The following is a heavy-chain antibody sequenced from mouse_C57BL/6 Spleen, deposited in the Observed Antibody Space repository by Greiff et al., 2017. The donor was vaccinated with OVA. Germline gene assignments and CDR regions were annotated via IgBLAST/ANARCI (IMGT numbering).Heavy chain of an antibody. V-gene: IGHV5-17*01. CDR2: ISSGSSTI. CDR3: AKGSYSNYYAMDY. D-gene: IGHD2-5*01. CDR1: GFTFSDYG. Sequence: EVKLMESGGGLVKPGGSLKLSCAASGFTFSDYGMHWVRQAPEKGLEWVAYISSGSSTIYYADTVKGRFTISRDNAKNTLFLQMTSLRSEDTAMYYCAKGSYSNYYAMDYWGQGTSVTVSS. J-gene: IGHJ4*01.